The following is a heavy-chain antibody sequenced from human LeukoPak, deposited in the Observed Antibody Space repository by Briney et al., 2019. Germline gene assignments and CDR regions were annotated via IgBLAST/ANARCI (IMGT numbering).Heavy chain of an antibody. CDR3: AREGGYYDFEGGQFDR. CDR1: GGSISSYY. J-gene: IGHJ5*02. V-gene: IGHV4-4*07. D-gene: IGHD3/OR15-3a*01. Sequence: SETLSLTCTVSGGSISSYYWSWIRQPAGKGLEWIGRIYTSGSTNYNPSLKSRVTMSVDTSKNQFSLELSSLTSADAAVYYCAREGGYYDFEGGQFDRWGEGTLVTVSS. CDR2: IYTSGST.